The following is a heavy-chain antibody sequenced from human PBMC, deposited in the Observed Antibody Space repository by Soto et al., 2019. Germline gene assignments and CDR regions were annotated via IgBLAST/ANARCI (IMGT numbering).Heavy chain of an antibody. D-gene: IGHD6-13*01. J-gene: IGHJ5*02. CDR3: ARDLAAGDL. Sequence: GASVKVSCKASGYTFINYYIHWVRQAPGQGLEWMAIINPMGGSTNYAQEFQGRVTLTSDTSTSTVYMELSSLRFEDTALFYCARDLAAGDLWAQRTLVTVSS. CDR1: GYTFINYY. V-gene: IGHV1-46*01. CDR2: INPMGGST.